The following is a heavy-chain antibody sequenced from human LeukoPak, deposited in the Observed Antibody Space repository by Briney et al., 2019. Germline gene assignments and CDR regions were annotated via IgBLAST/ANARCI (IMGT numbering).Heavy chain of an antibody. V-gene: IGHV4-34*01. CDR1: GGSFSTYY. Sequence: SETLSLTCAVYGGSFSTYYWSWIRQPPGKGLEWIGEINHSGSTNYNPSRKSRVNISVDTHKNQFSLKVRPVTAADTAVYFCASVSGYYGSDWFDPWGQGTLVTVSS. CDR3: ASVSGYYGSDWFDP. CDR2: INHSGST. D-gene: IGHD3-10*01. J-gene: IGHJ5*02.